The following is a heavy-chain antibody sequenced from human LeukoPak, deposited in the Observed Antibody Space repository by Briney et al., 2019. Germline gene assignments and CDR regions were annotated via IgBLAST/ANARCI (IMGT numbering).Heavy chain of an antibody. D-gene: IGHD6-13*01. CDR1: GFTFSSYW. V-gene: IGHV3-7*01. Sequence: PGGSLRLSCAASGFTFSSYWMSWVRQAPGKGLEWVAHIKQDGSEKYYVDSVKGRFTISRDNAKNSLYLQMNSLRAEDTAVYYCARDRGSSWSPIPYYYYYYYMDVWGKGTTVTISS. J-gene: IGHJ6*03. CDR3: ARDRGSSWSPIPYYYYYYYMDV. CDR2: IKQDGSEK.